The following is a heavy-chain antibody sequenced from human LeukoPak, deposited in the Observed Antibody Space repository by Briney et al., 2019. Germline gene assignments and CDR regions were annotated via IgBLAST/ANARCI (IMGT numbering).Heavy chain of an antibody. CDR3: ATGGELHDY. D-gene: IGHD1-26*01. CDR1: GGSFSGYY. Sequence: SETLSLTCAVYGGSFSGYYWSWIRQPPGKGLEWIGEINHSGSTNYNPSLKSRVTISVDKSKNQFSLKLSSVTAADTAVYYCATGGELHDYWGQGTLVTVSS. CDR2: INHSGST. J-gene: IGHJ4*02. V-gene: IGHV4-34*01.